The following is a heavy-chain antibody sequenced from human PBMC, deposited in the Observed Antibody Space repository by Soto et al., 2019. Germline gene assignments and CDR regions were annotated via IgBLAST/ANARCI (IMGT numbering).Heavy chain of an antibody. V-gene: IGHV4-39*01. Sequence: SQTRSLTCSVSAGSIISSSYYWAWIRQPPGKGLEWVATIYYSGATYYNPSLKSRLTISVDTSKNQFSLRLSSVTAADTAMYYCARYYDTSNRPYFHHWGQGTRVTV. CDR3: ARYYDTSNRPYFHH. CDR1: AGSIISSSYY. CDR2: IYYSGAT. J-gene: IGHJ1*01. D-gene: IGHD3-22*01.